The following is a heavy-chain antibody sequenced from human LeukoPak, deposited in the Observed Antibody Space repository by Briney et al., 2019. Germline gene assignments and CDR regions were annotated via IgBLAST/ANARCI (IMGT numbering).Heavy chain of an antibody. CDR3: ARHGTISSESYFDY. V-gene: IGHV4-59*08. Sequence: SETPSLTCTVSGASISGYYWTWIRQPPGKGLEWIGYIYYTGTTNYNPSLRSRVTISVDTSKNQFSLKLSSVTAADTAVYYCARHGTISSESYFDYWGQGALVTVSS. D-gene: IGHD1-14*01. CDR2: IYYTGTT. J-gene: IGHJ4*02. CDR1: GASISGYY.